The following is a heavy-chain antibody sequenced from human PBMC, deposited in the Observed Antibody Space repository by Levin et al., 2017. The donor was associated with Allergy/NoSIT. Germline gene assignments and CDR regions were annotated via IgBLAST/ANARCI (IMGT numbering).Heavy chain of an antibody. CDR3: AKEGYCSGGSCYSGLNWFDP. V-gene: IGHV3-9*01. Sequence: GGSLRLSCAASGFTFDDYAMHWVRQAPGKGLEWVSGISWNSGSIGYADSVKGRFTISRDNAKNSLYLQMNSLRAEDTALYYCAKEGYCSGGSCYSGLNWFDPWGQGTLVTVSS. J-gene: IGHJ5*02. CDR2: ISWNSGSI. D-gene: IGHD2-15*01. CDR1: GFTFDDYA.